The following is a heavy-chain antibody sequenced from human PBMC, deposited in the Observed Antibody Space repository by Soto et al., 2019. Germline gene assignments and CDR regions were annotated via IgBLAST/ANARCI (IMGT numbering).Heavy chain of an antibody. V-gene: IGHV3-21*06. CDR1: GFTFSSCT. CDR2: ISPSSGHI. J-gene: IGHJ6*02. CDR3: SGCSGGACHKNYGMDV. D-gene: IGHD2-15*01. Sequence: EVHLVESGGGLVKPGGSLRLSCAVSGFTFSSCTMNWVRQAPGKGLEWVSSISPSSGHIYYADSVKGRFTISRDNAKTSLFLQMNSLRVEDTAVYYCSGCSGGACHKNYGMDVWGQGTTVTVSS.